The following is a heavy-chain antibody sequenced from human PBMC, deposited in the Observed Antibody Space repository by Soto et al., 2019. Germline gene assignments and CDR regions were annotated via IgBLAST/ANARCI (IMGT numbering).Heavy chain of an antibody. CDR2: ISWNSGWI. D-gene: IGHD3-22*01. Sequence: PGGSLRLSCSASGFTFDDYAMHWVRQAPGKGLERVSGISWNSGWIGYADSVKGRFTIFRDNAKNFLFLQMNILRAEDTALYYCAKDYHYDSSGHFDYWGQGTLVTVSS. J-gene: IGHJ4*02. CDR3: AKDYHYDSSGHFDY. V-gene: IGHV3-9*01. CDR1: GFTFDDYA.